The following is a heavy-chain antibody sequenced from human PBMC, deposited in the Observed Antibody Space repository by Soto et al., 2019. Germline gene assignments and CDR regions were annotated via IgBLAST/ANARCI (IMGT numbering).Heavy chain of an antibody. CDR2: IYYSGST. CDR1: GGSISSGDYY. V-gene: IGHV4-30-4*01. J-gene: IGHJ4*02. Sequence: QVQLQESGPGLVKPSQTLSLTCPVSGGSISSGDYYWSWIRPPPGKGLEWIGYIYYSGSTYYNPSLKSRVTISVDTAKNQFSLKLSAVTAADTAVYYCARAVRGSYYDYWGQGTLVTVSS. D-gene: IGHD1-26*01. CDR3: ARAVRGSYYDY.